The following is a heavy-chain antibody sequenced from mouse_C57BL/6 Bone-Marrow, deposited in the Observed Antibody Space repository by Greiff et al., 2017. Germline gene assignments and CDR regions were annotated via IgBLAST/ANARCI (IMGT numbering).Heavy chain of an antibody. Sequence: VQLQQPGAELVMPGASVKLSCKASGYTFTSYWMHWVKQRPGQGLEWIGEIDPSDSYTNYNQKFQGKSTLTVDKSSSTAYMQLSSLTSEDSAVYYCATEFYYYGSSYWYFDVWGTGTTVTVSS. CDR1: GYTFTSYW. J-gene: IGHJ1*03. CDR3: ATEFYYYGSSYWYFDV. D-gene: IGHD1-1*01. V-gene: IGHV1-69*01. CDR2: IDPSDSYT.